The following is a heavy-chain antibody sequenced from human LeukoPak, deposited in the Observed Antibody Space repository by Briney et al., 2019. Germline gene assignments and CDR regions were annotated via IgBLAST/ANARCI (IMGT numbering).Heavy chain of an antibody. D-gene: IGHD4-23*01. CDR1: GFTFDDYA. V-gene: IGHV3-9*01. CDR3: PKGGNSKPFDY. CDR2: ISWNSGSI. Sequence: GGSLRLSCAASGFTFDDYAMHWVRQAPGKGLEWVSGISWNSGSIGYADSVKGRFTISRDNAKNSLYLQMNSLRAEDTALYYCPKGGNSKPFDYWGQGTLVTVSS. J-gene: IGHJ4*02.